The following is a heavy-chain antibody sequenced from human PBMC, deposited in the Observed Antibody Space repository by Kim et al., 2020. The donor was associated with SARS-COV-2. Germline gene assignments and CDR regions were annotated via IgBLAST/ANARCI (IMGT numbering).Heavy chain of an antibody. Sequence: GGSLRLSCAASGFTFSSYYMSWVRQAPGKGLEWVSLINSGGGKTYSVDAVKGRSTISRNTTNTTLYLQKNRLRAEETAVYYCAGVVDDVGDGMDEVGIGT. J-gene: IGHJ6*04. D-gene: IGHD2-15*01. V-gene: IGHV3-53*01. CDR1: GFTFSSYY. CDR3: AGVVDDVGDGMDE. CDR2: INSGGGKT.